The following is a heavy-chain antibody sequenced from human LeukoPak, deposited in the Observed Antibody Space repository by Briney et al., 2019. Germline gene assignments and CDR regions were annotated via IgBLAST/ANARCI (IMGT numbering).Heavy chain of an antibody. CDR1: GGTLNNYT. D-gene: IGHD1-7*01. Sequence: SVKVSCKASGGTLNNYTISWVRQAPGQGLEWMGGIIPIFGTVRYAQKFQGRVTITADKSTSTANMEVYSLRPDDTAVYYCAREYNWNYAPTLDYYYYYMDVWGKGTTVTVSS. CDR3: AREYNWNYAPTLDYYYYYMDV. CDR2: IIPIFGTV. V-gene: IGHV1-69*06. J-gene: IGHJ6*03.